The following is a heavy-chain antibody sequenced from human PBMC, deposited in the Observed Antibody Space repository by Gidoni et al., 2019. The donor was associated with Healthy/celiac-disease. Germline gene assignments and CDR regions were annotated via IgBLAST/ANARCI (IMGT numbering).Heavy chain of an antibody. D-gene: IGHD2-15*01. CDR3: AKDIWLGQSGRGGSRYYYGMDV. CDR1: GFTFADHA. V-gene: IGHV3-9*01. J-gene: IGHJ6*02. Sequence: EVQLVESGGGLVQPGRSLRLSCAAPGFTFADHAMHWVRQAPGKGLEWGSGSSWNSGSIGYADSVKGRFTISRDNAKNSLYLQMNSLRAEDTALYYCAKDIWLGQSGRGGSRYYYGMDVWGQGTTVTVSS. CDR2: SSWNSGSI.